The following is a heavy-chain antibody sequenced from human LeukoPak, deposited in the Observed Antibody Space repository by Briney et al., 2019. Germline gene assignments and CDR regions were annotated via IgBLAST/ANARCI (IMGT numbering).Heavy chain of an antibody. Sequence: SETLSLTCTVSGGSISSYYWSWIRQPPGKGLEWIGYIYYSGSTNYNPSLKSRVTISVDTSKNQFSLKPSSVTAADTAVYYCARRRDGFQGVYYYYMDVWGKGTTVTVSS. CDR2: IYYSGST. J-gene: IGHJ6*03. CDR3: ARRRDGFQGVYYYYMDV. CDR1: GGSISSYY. D-gene: IGHD3-10*01. V-gene: IGHV4-59*08.